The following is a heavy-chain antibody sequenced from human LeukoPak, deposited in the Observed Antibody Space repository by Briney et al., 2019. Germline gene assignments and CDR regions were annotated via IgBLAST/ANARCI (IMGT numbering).Heavy chain of an antibody. CDR2: IYYSGST. D-gene: IGHD3-22*01. CDR3: ARHDPYWYDSSGYYRY. J-gene: IGHJ4*02. V-gene: IGHV4-59*08. Sequence: SETLSLTCAVYGGSFSGYYWSWIRQPPGKGLEWIGYIYYSGSTNYNPSLKSRVTISVDTSKNQFSLKLSSVTAADTAVYYCARHDPYWYDSSGYYRYWGQGTLVTVSS. CDR1: GGSFSGYY.